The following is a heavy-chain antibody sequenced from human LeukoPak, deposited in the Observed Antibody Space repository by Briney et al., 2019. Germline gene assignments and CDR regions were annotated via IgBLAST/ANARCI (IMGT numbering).Heavy chain of an antibody. J-gene: IGHJ4*02. CDR3: ARVRGWEEFDY. V-gene: IGHV4-38-2*01. D-gene: IGHD6-19*01. Sequence: SETLSLTCAVSGYSISSGYYWGWIRQPPGKGLEWIGSIYHSGSTYYNPSLKSRVTISADTSKNQFSLKLSSVTAADTAVYYCARVRGWEEFDYWGQGTQVTVSS. CDR1: GYSISSGYY. CDR2: IYHSGST.